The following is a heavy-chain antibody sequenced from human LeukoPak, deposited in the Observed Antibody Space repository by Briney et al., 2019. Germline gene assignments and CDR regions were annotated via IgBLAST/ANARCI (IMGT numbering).Heavy chain of an antibody. D-gene: IGHD3-22*01. Sequence: PGGSLRLSCPASGFTFDSNYLSWVRQAPGKGLEWVSTIYTGGNTYYAASVKGRFTISRDFSKNTVFLHMNSLRAEDTAMYYCARGDDSGYYDYFDYWGQGALVTVSS. J-gene: IGHJ4*02. V-gene: IGHV3-53*01. CDR3: ARGDDSGYYDYFDY. CDR1: GFTFDSNY. CDR2: IYTGGNT.